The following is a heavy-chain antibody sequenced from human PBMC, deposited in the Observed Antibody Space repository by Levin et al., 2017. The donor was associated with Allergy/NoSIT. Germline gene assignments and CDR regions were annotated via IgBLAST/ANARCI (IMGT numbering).Heavy chain of an antibody. Sequence: SQTLSLTSTVSGGSISSGDYYWSWIRQPPGKGLEWIGYIYHSGSTYYNPSLKSRVTISVDTSKNQFSLKLSSVTAADTAVYYCARYIMDREVRGFDPWGQGTLVTVSS. CDR2: IYHSGST. CDR1: GGSISSGDYY. J-gene: IGHJ5*02. D-gene: IGHD3-10*01. V-gene: IGHV4-30-4*01. CDR3: ARYIMDREVRGFDP.